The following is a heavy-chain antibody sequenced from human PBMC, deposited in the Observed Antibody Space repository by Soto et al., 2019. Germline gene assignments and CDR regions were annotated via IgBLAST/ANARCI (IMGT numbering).Heavy chain of an antibody. CDR1: GGSISSYY. Sequence: QVQLQESGPGLVKPSETLSLTCTVSGGSISSYYWSWIRQPPGKGLEWIGYIYYSGSTNYNPSLKSRVTISVDTSKHQFSLKLSSVTAADTAVYYCARGEYYYDSSGPPVYWGQGTLVTVSS. CDR2: IYYSGST. D-gene: IGHD3-22*01. J-gene: IGHJ4*02. V-gene: IGHV4-59*01. CDR3: ARGEYYYDSSGPPVY.